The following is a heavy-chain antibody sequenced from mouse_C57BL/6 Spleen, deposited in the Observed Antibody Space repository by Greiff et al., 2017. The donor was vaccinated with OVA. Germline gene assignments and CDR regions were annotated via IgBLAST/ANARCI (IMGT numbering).Heavy chain of an antibody. V-gene: IGHV1-82*01. CDR3: AREGYFDY. CDR1: GYAFSSSW. CDR2: IYPGDGDT. J-gene: IGHJ2*01. Sequence: QVQLKESGPELVKPGASVKISCKASGYAFSSSWMNWVKQRPGKGLEWIGRIYPGDGDTNYNGKFKGKATLTADKSSSTAYMQLSSLTSEDSAVYYCAREGYFDYWGQGTTLTVSS.